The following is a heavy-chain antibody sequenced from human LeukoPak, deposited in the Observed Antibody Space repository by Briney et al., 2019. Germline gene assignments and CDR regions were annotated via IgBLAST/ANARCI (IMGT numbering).Heavy chain of an antibody. CDR1: GFTFSSYW. CDR3: ARLGEKADFDY. V-gene: IGHV3-74*01. J-gene: IGHJ4*02. Sequence: GGSLRLSCVASGFTFSSYWMHWVRQDPRKGLVWVSRINGDGRNINYADSVRGRFTISRDNAKNSLYLQMNSLRAEDTAVYYCARLGEKADFDYWGQGTLVTVSS. CDR2: INGDGRNI. D-gene: IGHD3-16*01.